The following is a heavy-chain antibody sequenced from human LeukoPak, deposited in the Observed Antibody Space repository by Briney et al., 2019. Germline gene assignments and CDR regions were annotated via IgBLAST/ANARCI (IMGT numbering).Heavy chain of an antibody. CDR3: ASFIRGNFDY. CDR1: GGSISSYY. Sequence: PSETLSLTCTVSGGSISSYYWSWIRQPPGKGLEWIGYIYYSGSINYNPSLKSRVTISVDTSKNQFSLKLSSVTAADTAVYHCASFIRGNFDYWGQGTLVTVSS. CDR2: IYYSGSI. V-gene: IGHV4-59*08. J-gene: IGHJ4*02. D-gene: IGHD2-21*01.